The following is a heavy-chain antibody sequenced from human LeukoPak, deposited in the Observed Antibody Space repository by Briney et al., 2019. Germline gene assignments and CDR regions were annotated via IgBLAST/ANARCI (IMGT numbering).Heavy chain of an antibody. Sequence: SETLSLTCTVSGGSISTYYWSWIRQPPGKGLEWMGYIYYSGSTNYNPSLKSRVPMSVDTSKNHFPRRRCAVTAADTALYYCARGGWYNDYWGQGTLVTVSS. CDR1: GGSISTYY. CDR3: ARGGWYNDY. D-gene: IGHD6-19*01. J-gene: IGHJ4*02. CDR2: IYYSGST. V-gene: IGHV4-59*01.